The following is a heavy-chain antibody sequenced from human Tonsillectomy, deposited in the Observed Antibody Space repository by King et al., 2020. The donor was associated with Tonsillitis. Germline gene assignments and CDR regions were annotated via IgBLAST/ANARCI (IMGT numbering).Heavy chain of an antibody. CDR2: IYYSGST. J-gene: IGHJ4*02. D-gene: IGHD6-19*01. CDR1: GGSISSSSYY. CDR3: ARHVPRHSSGWYDEGVFDY. Sequence: QLQESCPGLVKPSETLSLTCTVAGGSISSSSYYWGWIRQPPGKGLEWIGSIYYSGSTYYNPSLKSRVTISRDTSKNPFSLKLSSVTAADTAVYYCARHVPRHSSGWYDEGVFDYWGQGTLVTVSS. V-gene: IGHV4-39*07.